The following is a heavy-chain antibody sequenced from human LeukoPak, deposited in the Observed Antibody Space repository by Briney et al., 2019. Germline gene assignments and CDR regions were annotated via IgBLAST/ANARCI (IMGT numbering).Heavy chain of an antibody. CDR1: GGSISSYY. V-gene: IGHV4-59*08. CDR2: ISYSGST. Sequence: PSETLSLTCTVSGGSISSYYWSWIRQPPGKGLEWIGYISYSGSTNYNPSLKSRVTISVDTSKNQFSLKLTSVTAADTAVYYCARHSICFDTWGQGTLVTVSS. CDR3: ARHSICFDT. J-gene: IGHJ5*02.